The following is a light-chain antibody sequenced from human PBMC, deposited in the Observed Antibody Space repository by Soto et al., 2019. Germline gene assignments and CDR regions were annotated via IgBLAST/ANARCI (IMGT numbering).Light chain of an antibody. CDR2: ATS. Sequence: EVVLTQSPATLSLSPGEGATLSCRASQSIGNYLAWYQQKPGQAPRLLIYATSNRATGIPARFSGSGSGTDFTLTISSLEPVDFAVYYCQQRSSWPFTFGPWTKVDIK. CDR3: QQRSSWPFT. J-gene: IGKJ3*01. V-gene: IGKV3-11*01. CDR1: QSIGNY.